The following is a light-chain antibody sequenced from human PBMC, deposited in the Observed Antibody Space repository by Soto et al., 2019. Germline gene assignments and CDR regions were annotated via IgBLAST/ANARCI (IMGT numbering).Light chain of an antibody. CDR2: GAS. V-gene: IGKV3-20*01. CDR1: QSVSSSF. J-gene: IGKJ1*01. CDR3: QKYGSSPPT. Sequence: EIVLTQSPGTLSLSPGEIATLSCSAIQSVSSSFLASYQEKPGQAPRLLIYGASSRATGIPDRFSGSGSGTAFTLTISRLEPEDFAVYYCQKYGSSPPTFGQGTKVDIK.